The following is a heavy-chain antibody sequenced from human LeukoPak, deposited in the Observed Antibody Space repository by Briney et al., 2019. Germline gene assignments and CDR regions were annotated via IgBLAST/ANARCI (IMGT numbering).Heavy chain of an antibody. CDR1: GYTFTNYF. D-gene: IGHD5-24*01. Sequence: GASVKVSCKALGYTFTNYFMHWVRQAPGQGLEWMGIINPSGGTTTYAQNFQGRVTMTSDASTSTVYMELSSLRSEDTAMYYCARGGEAYNSAHDYWGQGTLVTVSS. J-gene: IGHJ4*02. CDR2: INPSGGTT. V-gene: IGHV1-46*03. CDR3: ARGGEAYNSAHDY.